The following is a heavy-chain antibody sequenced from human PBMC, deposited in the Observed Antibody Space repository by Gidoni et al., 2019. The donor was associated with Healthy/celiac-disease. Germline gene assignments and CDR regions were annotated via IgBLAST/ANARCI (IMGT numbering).Heavy chain of an antibody. J-gene: IGHJ4*02. CDR1: GFTLDDYA. V-gene: IGHV3-9*01. CDR2: ISWNSGSI. Sequence: EVQLVESGGGLVQPGRSLRLSCAASGFTLDDYAMHWVRQAPGKGLEWVSGISWNSGSIGYADSVKGRFTISRDNAKNSLYLQMNSLRAEDTALYYCAREEMATIKGTFDYWGQGTLVTVSS. D-gene: IGHD5-12*01. CDR3: AREEMATIKGTFDY.